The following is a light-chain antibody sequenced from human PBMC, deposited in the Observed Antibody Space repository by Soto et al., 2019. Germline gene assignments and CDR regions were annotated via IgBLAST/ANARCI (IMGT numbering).Light chain of an antibody. CDR2: DAS. J-gene: IGKJ1*01. CDR1: QSVNHW. V-gene: IGKV1-5*01. Sequence: DIQMTQYPSTLSASIGERVTISCRTSQSVNHWLAWYQRKPGKAPKLLIHDASTLESGIPSRFSGSGSGTEFTLTISSLQPDDFATYYCQQYNSYWTFXQGTKADIK. CDR3: QQYNSYWT.